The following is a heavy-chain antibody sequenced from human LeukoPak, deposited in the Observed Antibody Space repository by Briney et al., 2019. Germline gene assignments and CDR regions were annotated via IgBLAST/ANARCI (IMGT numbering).Heavy chain of an antibody. Sequence: ASVKVSCKASGYTLTSYFMHWVRQAPGQGLEWMGIINPNGGSTRYAQKFQGRVTMTRDTSTSTVFIELSSLRSEDTAVYYCARGIGNGYRLFDYWGQGTLVTVSS. CDR3: ARGIGNGYRLFDY. J-gene: IGHJ4*02. D-gene: IGHD5-24*01. V-gene: IGHV1-46*01. CDR1: GYTLTSYF. CDR2: INPNGGST.